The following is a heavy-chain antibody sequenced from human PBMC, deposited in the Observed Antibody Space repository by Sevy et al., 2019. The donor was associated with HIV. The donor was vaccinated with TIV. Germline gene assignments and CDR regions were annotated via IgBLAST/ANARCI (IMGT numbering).Heavy chain of an antibody. J-gene: IGHJ4*02. CDR2: LSRHSGTI. CDR1: GFTFDDYA. V-gene: IGHV3-9*01. D-gene: IGHD5-12*01. Sequence: GGSLRLSCAASGFTFDDYAMHWVRQAPGKGLEWVSGLSRHSGTIGYADSVKGRFTISRDNARNSLYLQMNSLRAEDTASYYCVKDKVDGDSGYGLFDFWGQGILVTVSS. CDR3: VKDKVDGDSGYGLFDF.